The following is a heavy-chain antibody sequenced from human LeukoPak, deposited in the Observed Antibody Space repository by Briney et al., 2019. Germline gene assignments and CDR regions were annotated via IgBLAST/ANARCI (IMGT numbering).Heavy chain of an antibody. D-gene: IGHD2-2*01. CDR2: IYYSGST. CDR1: GGSISSYY. CDR3: ARDGERDCSSTSCSNDNWFDP. V-gene: IGHV4-59*01. Sequence: PSETLSLTCTVSGGSISSYYWSWIRQPPGKGLEWIGYIYYSGSTNYNPSLKGRVTISVDTSKNHFSLKLSSVTAADTAVYYCARDGERDCSSTSCSNDNWFDPWGQGTLVTVSS. J-gene: IGHJ5*02.